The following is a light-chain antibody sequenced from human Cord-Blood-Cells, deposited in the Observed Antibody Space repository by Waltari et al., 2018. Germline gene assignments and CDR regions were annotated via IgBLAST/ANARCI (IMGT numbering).Light chain of an antibody. CDR2: EGS. CDR1: SSDVGSYNL. Sequence: QSALTQPASVSGSPGQSITISCTGTSSDVGSYNLVSWYQQHPGKAPKLRIYEGSKRPSGVSNRFSGSKSGNTASLTSAGRQAEDEADYYCCSYAGSSTWVFGGGTKLTVL. J-gene: IGLJ3*02. V-gene: IGLV2-23*01. CDR3: CSYAGSSTWV.